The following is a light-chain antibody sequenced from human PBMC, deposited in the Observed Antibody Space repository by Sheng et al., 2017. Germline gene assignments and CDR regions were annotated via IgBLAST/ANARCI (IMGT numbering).Light chain of an antibody. Sequence: DIQMTQSPSSLSASVGDRVTITCQASQDISNYLNWYQQKPGKAPKLLIYDASNLETGVPSRFSGSGSGTDFTFTISSLQPEDIATYYCTTYXILLSTFGG. J-gene: IGKJ4*02. V-gene: IGKV1-33*01. CDR2: DAS. CDR1: QDISNY. CDR3: TTYXILLST.